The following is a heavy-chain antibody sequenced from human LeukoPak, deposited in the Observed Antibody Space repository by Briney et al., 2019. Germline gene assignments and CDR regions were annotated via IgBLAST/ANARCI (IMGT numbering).Heavy chain of an antibody. Sequence: GASVKVSCKASGYTFTSYDINWVRQATGQGLEWMGWMNPNSGNTGYAQKFQGRVTMTRNTSISTAYMELSSLRSEDTAAYYCARGGGYYKYYYYYYMDVWGKGTTVTVSS. CDR1: GYTFTSYD. D-gene: IGHD3-22*01. V-gene: IGHV1-8*01. CDR3: ARGGGYYKYYYYYYMDV. CDR2: MNPNSGNT. J-gene: IGHJ6*03.